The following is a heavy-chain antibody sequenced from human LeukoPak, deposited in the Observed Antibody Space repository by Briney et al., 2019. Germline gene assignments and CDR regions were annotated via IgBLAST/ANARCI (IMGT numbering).Heavy chain of an antibody. J-gene: IGHJ4*02. CDR1: GGTFSSYA. V-gene: IGHV1-69*13. CDR3: ARLRSDYYDSSGYYYY. CDR2: IIPIFGTA. Sequence: SVKVSCKASGGTFSSYAISWMRQAPGQGLEWMGGIIPIFGTANYAQKFQGRVTITADESTSTAYMELSSLRSEDTAVYYCARLRSDYYDSSGYYYYWGQGTLVTVSS. D-gene: IGHD3-22*01.